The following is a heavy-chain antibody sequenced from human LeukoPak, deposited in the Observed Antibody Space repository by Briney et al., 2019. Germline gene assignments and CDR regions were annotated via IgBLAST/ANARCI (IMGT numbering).Heavy chain of an antibody. J-gene: IGHJ5*02. CDR2: INHSGST. CDR3: ARGSSDLKQRKKRSSNSGLT. D-gene: IGHD5-24*01. Sequence: PSETLSLTCTVSNGSIKTGNYYWSWIRQPPGKGLEWIGEINHSGSTNYNPSLKSRVTISVDTSKNQFSLKLSSVTAADTAVYYCARGSSDLKQRKKRSSNSGLTWGQGTLVTVSS. V-gene: IGHV4-34*01. CDR1: NGSIKTGNYY.